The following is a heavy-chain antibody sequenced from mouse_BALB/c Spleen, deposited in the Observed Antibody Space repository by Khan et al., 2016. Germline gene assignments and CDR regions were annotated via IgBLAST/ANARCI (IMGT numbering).Heavy chain of an antibody. CDR1: EYTFTNYG. Sequence: QIQLVQSGPELKKPGETVKISCKASEYTFTNYGMNWVKQAPGKDLKWMGWINTYTGEPTYADDFKGRFAFSLETSASTAYLQINNLRNEDTATYFGARYRYYYGSSKYFDVWGAGTTVTVSS. CDR2: INTYTGEP. V-gene: IGHV9-3-1*01. J-gene: IGHJ1*01. D-gene: IGHD1-1*01. CDR3: ARYRYYYGSSKYFDV.